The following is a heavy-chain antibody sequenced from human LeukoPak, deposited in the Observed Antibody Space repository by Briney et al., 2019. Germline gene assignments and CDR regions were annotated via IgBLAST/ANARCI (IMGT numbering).Heavy chain of an antibody. Sequence: GGSLRLSCAASGFTFSSYAMSWVRQAPGKGLEWVANIKQDGSEKYYVDSVKGRFTISRDNAKNSLYLQMSSLRAEDTAVYYCARDLIGAFDIWGQGTMVTVSS. CDR1: GFTFSSYA. D-gene: IGHD2-21*01. CDR2: IKQDGSEK. CDR3: ARDLIGAFDI. V-gene: IGHV3-7*01. J-gene: IGHJ3*02.